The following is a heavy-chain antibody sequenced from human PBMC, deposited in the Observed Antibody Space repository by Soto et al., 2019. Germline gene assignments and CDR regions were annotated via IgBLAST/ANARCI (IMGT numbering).Heavy chain of an antibody. J-gene: IGHJ4*02. D-gene: IGHD2-15*01. CDR2: ISYDGSDR. CDR1: GFTFSDYG. CDR3: ARSTYCNGGSCYPQY. V-gene: IGHV3-30*03. Sequence: GGSLRLSCEGPGFTFSDYGFHWVRQAPGKGLEWVAMISYDGSDRYYRDSVQGRFTISRDDSKNTVFLQMNSLRTEDTALYYCARSTYCNGGSCYPQYWGPGTLVTVSS.